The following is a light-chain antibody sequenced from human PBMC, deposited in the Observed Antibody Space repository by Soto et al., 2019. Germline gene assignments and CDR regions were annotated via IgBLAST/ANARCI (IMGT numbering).Light chain of an antibody. V-gene: IGKV1-5*03. J-gene: IGKJ1*01. CDR2: QAS. CDR3: QQYNSYSLT. CDR1: QTISSW. Sequence: IQMTQSHSALSASVGARVTITCRASQTISSWLAWYQQKPGEAPRLLIYQASSLETEVPSRFSGSGSGTEFTLTISSLQPGDFATYYCQQYNSYSLTFGQGTKV.